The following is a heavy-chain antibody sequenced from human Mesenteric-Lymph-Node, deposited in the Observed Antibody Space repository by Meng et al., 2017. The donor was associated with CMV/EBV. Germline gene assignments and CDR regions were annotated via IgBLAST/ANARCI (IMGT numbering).Heavy chain of an antibody. V-gene: IGHV4-34*01. CDR2: INHSGST. D-gene: IGHD4-23*01. CDR1: GGSFSGYY. Sequence: QLQQWGAALLKPSETLSLACAVDGGSFSGYYWSWIRQPPGKGLEWIGEINHSGSTNYNPSLKSRVTISVATSKNQFSLKLGSVTAADTAVYYCARHQRWLKSEGGFNYWGQGALVTVSS. J-gene: IGHJ4*02. CDR3: ARHQRWLKSEGGFNY.